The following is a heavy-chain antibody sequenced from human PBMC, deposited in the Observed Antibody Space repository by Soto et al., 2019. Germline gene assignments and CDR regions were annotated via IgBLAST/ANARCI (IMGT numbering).Heavy chain of an antibody. Sequence: QVQLQQWGAGLLKPSETLSLTCAVYGGSFSGYYWSWIRQPPGKGLEWIGEINHSGSTNYNPSLKSRLTISVDTSKNQFSLKLSSVTAADTAVYYCARGGYSGYDLGRSDYWGQGTLVTVSS. CDR1: GGSFSGYY. CDR3: ARGGYSGYDLGRSDY. CDR2: INHSGST. V-gene: IGHV4-34*01. J-gene: IGHJ4*02. D-gene: IGHD5-12*01.